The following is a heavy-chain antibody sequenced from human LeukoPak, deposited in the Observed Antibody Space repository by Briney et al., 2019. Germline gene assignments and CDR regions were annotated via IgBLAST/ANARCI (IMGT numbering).Heavy chain of an antibody. D-gene: IGHD3-10*01. CDR3: ESTHRAYYGSGSSSY. V-gene: IGHV1-69*01. J-gene: IGHJ4*02. CDR2: IIPIFGTA. Sequence: SVKVSCKASGGTFSSYAISWVRQAPGQGLEWMGGIIPIFGTANYAQKFQGRVTITADESTSTAYMELSSLRSEDTAVYYCESTHRAYYGSGSSSYWGQGTLVTVSS. CDR1: GGTFSSYA.